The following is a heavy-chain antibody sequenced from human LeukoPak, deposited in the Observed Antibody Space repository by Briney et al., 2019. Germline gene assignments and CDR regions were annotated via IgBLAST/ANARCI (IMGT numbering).Heavy chain of an antibody. J-gene: IGHJ4*02. CDR2: ISDNGGTT. D-gene: IGHD6-19*01. Sequence: PGASLRLSCAASGFTFSSYAMSWVRQAPGKGLEWVSAISDNGGTTYYADSVKGRFTISRDNSKNTLYLQMNSLRAEDTAVYYCAKGIAVAGTFDFDYWGQGTLVTVSS. CDR1: GFTFSSYA. CDR3: AKGIAVAGTFDFDY. V-gene: IGHV3-23*01.